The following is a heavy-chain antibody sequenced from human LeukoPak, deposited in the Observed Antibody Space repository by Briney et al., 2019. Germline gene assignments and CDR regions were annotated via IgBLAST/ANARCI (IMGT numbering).Heavy chain of an antibody. J-gene: IGHJ6*03. Sequence: SETLSLTCTVSGGSVSSSSSYWAWIRQPPGRGLEWIGSVYYSGTTYYNTSLESRVTISEDTSRNRFSPMLSSVTAADTAVYYCVRQNSDYYYYYLDVWGEGTTVVVSS. CDR1: GGSVSSSSSY. CDR2: VYYSGTT. CDR3: VRQNSDYYYYYLDV. D-gene: IGHD1-7*01. V-gene: IGHV4-39*01.